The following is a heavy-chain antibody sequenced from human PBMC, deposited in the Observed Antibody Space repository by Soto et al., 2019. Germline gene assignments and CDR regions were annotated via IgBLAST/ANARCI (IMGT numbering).Heavy chain of an antibody. V-gene: IGHV4-39*01. Sequence: QVQLQESGPGLVKTSETLSLTCSVSGRSISSSSYYWAWIRQPPGKGLEWIGSVYFRGRSHYNPSLKSRVTVSVDTSKNQFSLELSSVTATDTAVYYCARAPYYDILPGPANWFDPWGRGTLVTVSS. J-gene: IGHJ5*02. D-gene: IGHD3-9*01. CDR3: ARAPYYDILPGPANWFDP. CDR2: VYFRGRS. CDR1: GRSISSSSYY.